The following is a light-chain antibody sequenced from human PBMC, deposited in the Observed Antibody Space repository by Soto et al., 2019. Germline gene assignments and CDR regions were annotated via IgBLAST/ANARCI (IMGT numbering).Light chain of an antibody. Sequence: QSALTQPASVSGSPGQSITISCTGTSSDVGGYDYVSWYQQYAGKAPKLTIYNVRNRPSGVSNRFSGSKSGNTSSLTISGLQPAYEADYFCSSYTNSGTVLFGGGTKLTVL. CDR1: SSDVGGYDY. CDR3: SSYTNSGTVL. V-gene: IGLV2-14*01. J-gene: IGLJ2*01. CDR2: NVR.